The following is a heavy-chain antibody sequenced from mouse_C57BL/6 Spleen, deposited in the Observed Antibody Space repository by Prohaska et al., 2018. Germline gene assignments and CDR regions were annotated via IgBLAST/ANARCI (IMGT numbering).Heavy chain of an antibody. CDR3: AKGSNYVD. CDR2: INPNNGGT. V-gene: IGHV1-26*01. D-gene: IGHD2-5*01. J-gene: IGHJ2*01. Sequence: GRSLEWIGDINPNNGGTSYNQKFKGKATLTVDKSSSTAYMELRSLTSEDSAVYYCAKGSNYVDWGQGTTLTVSS.